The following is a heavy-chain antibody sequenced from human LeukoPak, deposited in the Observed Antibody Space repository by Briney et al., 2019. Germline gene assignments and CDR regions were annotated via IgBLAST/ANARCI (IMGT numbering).Heavy chain of an antibody. CDR3: ARGSRDGYNHFDY. Sequence: PSETLSLTCTISGGSITSYHWSWIRQPPGKGLEWIGYIYYSGSTNYNPSLKSRATISVDTSKNQFSLNLRSVTAADTAVYYCARGSRDGYNHFDYWGQGTLVTVSS. CDR2: IYYSGST. V-gene: IGHV4-59*01. CDR1: GGSITSYH. J-gene: IGHJ4*02. D-gene: IGHD5-24*01.